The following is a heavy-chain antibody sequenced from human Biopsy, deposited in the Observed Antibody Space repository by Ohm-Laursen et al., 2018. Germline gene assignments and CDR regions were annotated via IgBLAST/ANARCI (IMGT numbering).Heavy chain of an antibody. Sequence: SSVKVSCKSSGGIFTMFPISWVRQAPGQGLEWMGAILPFYGTTNFAQKFQGRVTLTADGSTSTAYMELSSLRSEDTGVYYCASSDGRSGFDYWGQGTLVTVSS. D-gene: IGHD3-10*01. CDR2: ILPFYGTT. J-gene: IGHJ4*02. CDR1: GGIFTMFP. CDR3: ASSDGRSGFDY. V-gene: IGHV1-69*01.